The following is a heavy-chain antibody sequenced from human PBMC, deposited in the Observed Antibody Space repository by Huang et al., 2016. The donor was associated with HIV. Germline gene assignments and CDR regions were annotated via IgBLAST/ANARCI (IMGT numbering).Heavy chain of an antibody. D-gene: IGHD6-6*01. CDR3: ARGRTRSSLYDSYYGLDV. J-gene: IGHJ6*02. CDR1: GGTFSTYA. CDR2: IIPIFGTA. V-gene: IGHV1-69*01. Sequence: QVQLVQYGAEVKKPGSSVKVSCKASGGTFSTYAISWVRQAPGQGLEWRGGIIPIFGTANYAQKFQGTVTITADEFTSTAYMELSSLRSEDTALYYCARGRTRSSLYDSYYGLDVWGQGTTVTVSS.